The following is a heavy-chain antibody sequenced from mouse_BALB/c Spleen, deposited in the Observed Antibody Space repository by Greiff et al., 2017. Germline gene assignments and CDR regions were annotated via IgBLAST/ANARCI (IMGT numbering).Heavy chain of an antibody. J-gene: IGHJ4*01. Sequence: EVQLQQSGAELVKPGASVKLSCTASGFNIKDTYMHWVKQRPEQGLEWIGRIDPANGNTKYDPKFQGKATITADTSSNTAYLQLSSLTSEDTAVYYCARSGYYGSNYAMDYWGQGTSVTVSS. V-gene: IGHV14-3*02. CDR1: GFNIKDTY. CDR2: IDPANGNT. CDR3: ARSGYYGSNYAMDY. D-gene: IGHD1-1*01.